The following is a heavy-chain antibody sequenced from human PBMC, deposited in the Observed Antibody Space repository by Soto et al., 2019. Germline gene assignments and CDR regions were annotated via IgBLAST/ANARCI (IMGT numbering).Heavy chain of an antibody. J-gene: IGHJ3*02. CDR2: ISSSSSYI. D-gene: IGHD4-17*01. CDR1: GFTFSSYS. CDR3: ARYKAVVTTGVDYAFDI. Sequence: PWWSLRLSCAASGFTFSSYSMNWFRQAPGKGLEWVSSISSSSSYIYYADSVKGRFTISRDNAKNSLYLQMNSLRAEDTAVYYCARYKAVVTTGVDYAFDIWGQGTMVTVSS. V-gene: IGHV3-21*01.